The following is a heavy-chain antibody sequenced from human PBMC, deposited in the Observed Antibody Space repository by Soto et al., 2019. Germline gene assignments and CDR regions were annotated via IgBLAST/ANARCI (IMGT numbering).Heavy chain of an antibody. CDR3: ARPQYYYDSSANSPDYYGMDV. CDR1: GYSFTSYW. Sequence: GESLKISCKGSGYSFTSYWIGWVRQMPGKGLEWMGIIYPGDSDTRYSPSFQGQVTISADKSISTAYLQWSSLKASDTAMYYCARPQYYYDSSANSPDYYGMDVWGQGTTVPVSS. D-gene: IGHD3-22*01. CDR2: IYPGDSDT. V-gene: IGHV5-51*01. J-gene: IGHJ6*02.